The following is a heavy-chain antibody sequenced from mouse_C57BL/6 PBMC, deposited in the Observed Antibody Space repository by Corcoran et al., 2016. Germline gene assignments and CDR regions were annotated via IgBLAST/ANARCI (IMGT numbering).Heavy chain of an antibody. D-gene: IGHD2-4*01. CDR2: INPNNGGT. CDR1: GYTFTDYY. V-gene: IGHV1-26*01. CDR3: AIRVFYDYGFDY. Sequence: EVQLQQSGPEMVKPGASVKISCKASGYTFTDYYMNWVKQSHGKSLEWIGDINPNNGGTSYNQKFTGKATLTVDKSSSTAYMELRSLTSEESAVYYCAIRVFYDYGFDYWCQGTTLTVSS. J-gene: IGHJ2*01.